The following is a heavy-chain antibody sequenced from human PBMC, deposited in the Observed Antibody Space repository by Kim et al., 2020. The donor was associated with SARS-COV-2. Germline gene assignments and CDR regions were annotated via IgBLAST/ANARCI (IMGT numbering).Heavy chain of an antibody. J-gene: IGHJ6*02. Sequence: GGSLRLSCAASGFTFSSYAMSWVRQAPGKGLEWVSAITGSGASTYYADSVKGRFTISRDNSKNTLYLQMNSLRAEDTAVYYCARSVYARNFYYAMDVWGQGTTGTVSS. CDR1: GFTFSSYA. D-gene: IGHD4-17*01. CDR3: ARSVYARNFYYAMDV. V-gene: IGHV3-23*01. CDR2: ITGSGAST.